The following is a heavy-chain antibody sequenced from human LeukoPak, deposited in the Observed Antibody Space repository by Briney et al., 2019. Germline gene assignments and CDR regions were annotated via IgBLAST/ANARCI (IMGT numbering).Heavy chain of an antibody. CDR2: ISAGGTST. CDR1: GFTFSSYA. J-gene: IGHJ4*02. V-gene: IGHV3-23*01. CDR3: AKGGYGDESYN. Sequence: PGGSLRLSCAASGFTFSSYAMSWVRQAPGKGLEWVSAISAGGTSTYFADSVKGRFTLSRDNSKNTLYLQMNSLRAEDTAVYYCAKGGYGDESYNWGQGTLVTVSS. D-gene: IGHD4-17*01.